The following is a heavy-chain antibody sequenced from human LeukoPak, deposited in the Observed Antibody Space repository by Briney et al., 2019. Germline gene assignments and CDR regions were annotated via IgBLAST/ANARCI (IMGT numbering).Heavy chain of an antibody. D-gene: IGHD5-18*01. V-gene: IGHV3-20*04. CDR1: GFTFDDYG. CDR3: ARDRGVDTATVNWFDP. Sequence: PGGSLRLSCAASGFTFDDYGMSWVRHAPGKGLEWVSGINWNGGSTGYADSVKGRFTISRDNAKNSLYLQMNSLRAEDTALYYCARDRGVDTATVNWFDPWGQGTLVTVSS. J-gene: IGHJ5*02. CDR2: INWNGGST.